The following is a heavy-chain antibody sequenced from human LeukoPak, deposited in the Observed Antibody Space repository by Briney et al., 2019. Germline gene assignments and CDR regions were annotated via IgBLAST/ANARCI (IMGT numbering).Heavy chain of an antibody. V-gene: IGHV3-7*01. CDR1: GFTFSSYW. D-gene: IGHD3-10*01. J-gene: IGHJ4*02. Sequence: GGSLRLSCAASGFTFSSYWMSWVRQAPGKGLEWVANIKPDGSEKYYVDSVKGRFTISRDNAKNSLYLQMNSLRAEDTAVYYCARVYCYTSGSRWGDYFDYWGQGTLVTVSS. CDR2: IKPDGSEK. CDR3: ARVYCYTSGSRWGDYFDY.